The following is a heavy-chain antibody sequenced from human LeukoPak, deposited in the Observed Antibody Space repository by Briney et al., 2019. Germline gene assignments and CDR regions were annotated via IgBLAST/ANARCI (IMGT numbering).Heavy chain of an antibody. J-gene: IGHJ4*02. CDR1: GGSISSSSYY. Sequence: SETLSLTCTVSGGSISSSSYYWGWIRQPPGKGLEWIGSIYYSGSTYYNPSLKSRVTISVDTSKNQFSLRLSSVTASDTAVYYCARQYGSGSYYPPFDYWGQGTLVTVSS. D-gene: IGHD3-10*01. CDR2: IYYSGST. CDR3: ARQYGSGSYYPPFDY. V-gene: IGHV4-39*01.